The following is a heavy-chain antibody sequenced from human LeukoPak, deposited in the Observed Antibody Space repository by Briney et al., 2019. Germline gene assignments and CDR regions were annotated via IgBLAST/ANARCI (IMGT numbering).Heavy chain of an antibody. CDR1: GFMFSSYW. CDR3: ARGSDGAFDI. CDR2: IKKDGSEK. V-gene: IGHV3-7*04. Sequence: GGSLGLSCAASGFMFSSYWMNWVRQAPGKGLEWVANIKKDGSEKYYVDSVKGRFTISRDNAKNSLYLQMNSLRAEDTAVYYCARGSDGAFDIWGQGTMVTVSS. J-gene: IGHJ3*02. D-gene: IGHD1-26*01.